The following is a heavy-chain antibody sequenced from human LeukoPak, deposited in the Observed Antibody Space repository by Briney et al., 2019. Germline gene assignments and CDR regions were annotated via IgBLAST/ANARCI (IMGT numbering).Heavy chain of an antibody. V-gene: IGHV4-39*01. D-gene: IGHD2-2*01. J-gene: IGHJ4*02. CDR2: IDYTGNS. Sequence: SETLSLTCTGYAGSISSISYYWDWTRQPPGKGLEWIASIDYTGNSYYNPALKSRVTITVDTSNNQFSLKLTSVPAADTAVYYCARRDCTSTTCYAGSYYFVYWGEGGLVTVS. CDR1: AGSISSISYY. CDR3: ARRDCTSTTCYAGSYYFVY.